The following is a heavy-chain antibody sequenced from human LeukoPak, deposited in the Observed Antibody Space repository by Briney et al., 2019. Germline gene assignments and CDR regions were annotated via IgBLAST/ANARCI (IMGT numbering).Heavy chain of an antibody. CDR3: AKDSFGVVVPAAIVY. D-gene: IGHD2-2*01. V-gene: IGHV3-30-3*01. CDR2: ISYDGSNK. J-gene: IGHJ4*02. Sequence: GGSLRLSCAASGFTFSSYAMHWVRQAPGKGLEWVAVISYDGSNKYYADSVKGRFTISRDNSKNTLYLQMNSLRAEDTAVYYCAKDSFGVVVPAAIVYWGQGTLVTVSS. CDR1: GFTFSSYA.